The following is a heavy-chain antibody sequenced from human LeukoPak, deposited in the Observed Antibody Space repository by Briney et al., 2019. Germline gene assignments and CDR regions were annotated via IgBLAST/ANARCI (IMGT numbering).Heavy chain of an antibody. CDR3: ARDLDIVVVPAAMPNDYYYYYGMDV. Sequence: ASVKVSCKASGYTFTSYGISWVRQAPGQELEWMGWISAYNGNTNYAQKLQGRVTMTTDTSTSTAYMELRSLRSDDTAVCYCARDLDIVVVPAAMPNDYYYYYGMDVWGQGTTVTVSS. CDR2: ISAYNGNT. J-gene: IGHJ6*02. CDR1: GYTFTSYG. V-gene: IGHV1-18*01. D-gene: IGHD2-2*01.